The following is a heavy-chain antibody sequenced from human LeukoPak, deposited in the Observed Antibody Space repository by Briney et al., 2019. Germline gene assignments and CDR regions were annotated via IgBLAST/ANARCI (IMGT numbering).Heavy chain of an antibody. CDR2: IYYSGST. J-gene: IGHJ3*02. CDR3: ARIGRDQLVVEAFDI. D-gene: IGHD6-6*01. Sequence: SETLSLTCTVSGGSISSYYWSWIRQPPGKGLEWIGYIYYSGSTNYNPSLKSRVTISVDTSKNQFSLKLSSVTAADTAVYYCARIGRDQLVVEAFDIWGQGTMVTVSS. V-gene: IGHV4-59*01. CDR1: GGSISSYY.